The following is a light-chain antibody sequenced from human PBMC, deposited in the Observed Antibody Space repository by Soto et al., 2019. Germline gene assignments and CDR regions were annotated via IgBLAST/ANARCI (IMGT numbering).Light chain of an antibody. V-gene: IGKV3-20*01. J-gene: IGKJ1*01. CDR3: QQYGSSPPVT. CDR2: GAS. Sequence: EIVLTQSPGTLSLSPGDRATLSCRASQSLSSTYLAWYQQKAGQAPRLLIYGASSRATGIPDRFSGSGSGTDFTLTISRLEPEDFAVYYCQQYGSSPPVTFGQGTKVDIK. CDR1: QSLSSTY.